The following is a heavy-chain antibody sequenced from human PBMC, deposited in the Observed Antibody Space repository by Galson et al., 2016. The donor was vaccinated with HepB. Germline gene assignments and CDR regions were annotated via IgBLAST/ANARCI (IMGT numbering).Heavy chain of an antibody. CDR2: INHAGSA. Sequence: SETLSLTCTVSGGSISSAAYYWSWIRQHPGKGLEWIGEINHAGSATYNPSLKSRVTISVDTSKNQFSLRVSSVTAADTAVYYCARRPWAARGWFDSWGQGALVTVSS. CDR3: ARRPWAARGWFDS. CDR1: GGSISSAAYY. D-gene: IGHD2-15*01. J-gene: IGHJ5*01. V-gene: IGHV4-34*01.